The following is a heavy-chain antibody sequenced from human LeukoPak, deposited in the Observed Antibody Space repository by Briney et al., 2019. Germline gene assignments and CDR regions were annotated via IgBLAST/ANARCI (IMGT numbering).Heavy chain of an antibody. Sequence: SETLSLTCTVSGYSISSGYYWGWIRQPPGKGLEWIGSIYHSGSTYYNPSLKSRVTISVDTSKNQFSLKLSSVTAADTAVYYCARHGKSHLASDGYLLDPFESWGQGTLVTVSS. D-gene: IGHD5-18*01. CDR3: ARHGKSHLASDGYLLDPFES. CDR2: IYHSGST. J-gene: IGHJ4*02. CDR1: GYSISSGYY. V-gene: IGHV4-38-2*02.